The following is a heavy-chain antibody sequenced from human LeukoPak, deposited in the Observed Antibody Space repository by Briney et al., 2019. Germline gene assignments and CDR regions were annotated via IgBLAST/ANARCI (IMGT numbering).Heavy chain of an antibody. Sequence: GASVKVSCKVSGYTLTELSMHWVRQAPGKGLEWMGGFDPEDGETIYAQKFQGRVTMTEDTSTDTAYMELSSLRSEDTAVYYCARVSGSYYNDIFDYCGQGTLVTVSS. CDR3: ARVSGSYYNDIFDY. V-gene: IGHV1-24*01. CDR1: GYTLTELS. D-gene: IGHD3-10*01. CDR2: FDPEDGET. J-gene: IGHJ4*02.